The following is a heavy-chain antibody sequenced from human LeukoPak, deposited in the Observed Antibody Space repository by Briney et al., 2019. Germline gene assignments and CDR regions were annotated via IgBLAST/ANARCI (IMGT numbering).Heavy chain of an antibody. D-gene: IGHD7-27*01. V-gene: IGHV3-30*18. CDR2: LSYDGRDK. CDR1: GFKFSSYG. Sequence: GGSLRLSCAASGFKFSSYGMHWVRQAPGKGLEWVAVLSYDGRDKYHTDSVKGRFTISRDNSKNTLYLQMNSLRIEDTAVYYCAKDGEGAAASYYFDNWGQGTLVTVFS. CDR3: AKDGEGAAASYYFDN. J-gene: IGHJ4*02.